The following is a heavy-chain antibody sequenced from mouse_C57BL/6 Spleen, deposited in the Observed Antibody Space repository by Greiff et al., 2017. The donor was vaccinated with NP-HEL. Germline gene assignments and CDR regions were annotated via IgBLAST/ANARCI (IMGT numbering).Heavy chain of an antibody. J-gene: IGHJ4*01. D-gene: IGHD2-13*01. CDR3: ARIPYGDGAMDY. Sequence: VQLQQSGAELVKPGASVKMSCKASGYTFTSYWITWVKQRPGQGLEWIGDIYPGSGSTNYNEKFKSKATLTVDTSSSTAYMQLSSLTSEDSAVYYCARIPYGDGAMDYWGQGTSVTVSS. V-gene: IGHV1-55*01. CDR2: IYPGSGST. CDR1: GYTFTSYW.